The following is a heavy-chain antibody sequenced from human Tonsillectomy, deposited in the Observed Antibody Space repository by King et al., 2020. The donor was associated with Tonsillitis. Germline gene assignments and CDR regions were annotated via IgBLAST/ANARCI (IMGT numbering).Heavy chain of an antibody. V-gene: IGHV3-74*01. CDR2: INGDGTNT. D-gene: IGHD3-22*01. Sequence: EVQLVESGGGLVQPGRSVRLSCEASGFTFSSYWMHWVRQAPGKELVWVSHINGDGTNTNYADSVKGRFTISRDNAKNTLYLQMNSLRAEDTAVYFCATVGSSAYYVYWGQGPLVTVSS. CDR3: ATVGSSAYYVY. J-gene: IGHJ4*02. CDR1: GFTFSSYW.